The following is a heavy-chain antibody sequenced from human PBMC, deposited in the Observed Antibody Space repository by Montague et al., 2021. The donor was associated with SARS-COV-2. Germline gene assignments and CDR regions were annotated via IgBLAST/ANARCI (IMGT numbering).Heavy chain of an antibody. D-gene: IGHD6-13*01. CDR2: IYYSGST. CDR3: ARVGRQQLVRLSGMDV. CDR1: GGSISSSSYY. V-gene: IGHV4-39*07. Sequence: SETLSLTCTVSGGSISSSSYYWGWIRQPPGKGLEWIGSIYYSGSTYYNPSLKSRVTISVDTSKNQFSLKLSSVTAAATAVYYCARVGRQQLVRLSGMDVWGQETTVTVSS. J-gene: IGHJ6*02.